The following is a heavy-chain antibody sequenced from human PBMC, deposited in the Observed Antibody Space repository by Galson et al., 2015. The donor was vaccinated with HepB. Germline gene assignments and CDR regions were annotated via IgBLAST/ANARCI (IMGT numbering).Heavy chain of an antibody. J-gene: IGHJ4*02. Sequence: SLRLSCAASGFTVSSNYMSWVRQAPGRGLEWVSVIYSGGSTYYADSVNGRFTISRDNTKNSLFLQMNSLRAEDTAVYYCARDQVVESVNDYWYGGYRSTLVISHSDYWGQGTLVTVSS. CDR1: GFTVSSNY. CDR3: ARDQVVESVNDYWYGGYRSTLVISHSDY. D-gene: IGHD5-12*01. V-gene: IGHV3-53*01. CDR2: IYSGGST.